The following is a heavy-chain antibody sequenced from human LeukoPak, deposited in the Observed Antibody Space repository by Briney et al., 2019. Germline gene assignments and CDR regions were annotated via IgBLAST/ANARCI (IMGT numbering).Heavy chain of an antibody. CDR2: INSDGTTI. Sequence: PGGSLRLSCGASGFTFSTSWMHWVRQAPGKGLVWVSRINSDGTTIDYADSVKGRFTISRDNAKNTLYLQMNSLRDEDTAVYYCARAGYYRFDYWGQGTLVTVSS. CDR3: ARAGYYRFDY. CDR1: GFTFSTSW. J-gene: IGHJ4*02. V-gene: IGHV3-74*01. D-gene: IGHD2/OR15-2a*01.